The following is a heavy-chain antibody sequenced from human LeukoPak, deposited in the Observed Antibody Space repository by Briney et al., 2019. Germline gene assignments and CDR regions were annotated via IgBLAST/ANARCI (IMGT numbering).Heavy chain of an antibody. CDR2: IYYSGST. CDR1: GGSISISSGGYY. J-gene: IGHJ4*02. CDR3: ARVSLGIEE. V-gene: IGHV4-31*03. D-gene: IGHD2-21*01. Sequence: SETLSLTCTVSGGSISISSGGYYWSWIRQHPGKGLEWIGYIYYSGSTYYNPSLESRVIISVDMSKNQFSLKLSSVTAADTAVYYCARVSLGIEEWGQGILVTVSS.